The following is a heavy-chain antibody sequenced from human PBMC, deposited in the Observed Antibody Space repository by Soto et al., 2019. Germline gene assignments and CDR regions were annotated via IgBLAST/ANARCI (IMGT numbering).Heavy chain of an antibody. CDR1: GFTFSDAW. J-gene: IGHJ5*02. Sequence: SGGSLRLSCTASGFTFSDAWMSWVRQAPGKGLEWVGRIKSKADGETKDYGAPVRGRFTISRDDAKDTLYLQMNSLRIEDTAVYYCXVVKRLDQYSTSGYWFDPWGPGTLVTVPQ. D-gene: IGHD4-4*01. V-gene: IGHV3-15*01. CDR3: XVVKRLDQYSTSGYWFDP. CDR2: IKSKADGETK.